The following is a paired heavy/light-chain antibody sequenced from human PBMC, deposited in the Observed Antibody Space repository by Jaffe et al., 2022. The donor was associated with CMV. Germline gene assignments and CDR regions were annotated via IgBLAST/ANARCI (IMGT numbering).Light chain of an antibody. V-gene: IGKV1-39*01. Sequence: DIQMTQSPSSLSASVGDRVTITCRASQSISSYLNWYQQKPGKAPKLLIYAASSLQSGVPSRFSGSGSGTDFTLTISSLQPEDFATYYCQQSYSLWTFGQGTKVEIK. CDR2: AAS. J-gene: IGKJ1*01. CDR3: QQSYSLWT. CDR1: QSISSY.
Heavy chain of an antibody. V-gene: IGHV3-33*01. CDR2: IWYDGSNK. CDR3: ARDTGSGYSGYDSVSWSFDYYYYYGMDV. D-gene: IGHD5-12*01. Sequence: QVQLVESGGGVVQPGRSLRLSCAASGFTFSSYGMHWVRQAPGKGLEWVAVIWYDGSNKYYADSVKGRFTISRDNSKNTLYLQMNSLRAEDTAVYYCARDTGSGYSGYDSVSWSFDYYYYYGMDVWGQGTTVTVSS. CDR1: GFTFSSYG. J-gene: IGHJ6*02.